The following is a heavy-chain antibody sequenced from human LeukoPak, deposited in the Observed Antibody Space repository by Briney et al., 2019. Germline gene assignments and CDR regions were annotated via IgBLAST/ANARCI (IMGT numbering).Heavy chain of an antibody. CDR1: GVSITNDH. J-gene: IGHJ5*02. CDR2: ISYSGST. CDR3: ARGNPYLVTTRLNWFDP. D-gene: IGHD3-9*01. V-gene: IGHV4-59*01. Sequence: SETLSLTCSVSGVSITNDHWSWIRQPPGKGLEWIGYISYSGSTNYNPSLKSRVTISVDTSKNQFSLKLSSVAAADTAVYYCARGNPYLVTTRLNWFDPWGQGTLVTVSS.